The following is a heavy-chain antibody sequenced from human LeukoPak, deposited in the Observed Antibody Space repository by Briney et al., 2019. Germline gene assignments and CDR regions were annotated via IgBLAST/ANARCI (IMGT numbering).Heavy chain of an antibody. CDR3: ARTGYYYDSSGYDNWFDP. CDR1: GGAISSYY. CDR2: IYTSGST. D-gene: IGHD3-22*01. V-gene: IGHV4-4*07. Sequence: PSETFSLTCTVSGGAISSYYWSWIRQPAGKGLEWIGRIYTSGSTNYNPSLKSRVTMSVDTSKNQFSLKLSSVTAADTAVYYCARTGYYYDSSGYDNWFDPWGQGTLVTVSS. J-gene: IGHJ5*02.